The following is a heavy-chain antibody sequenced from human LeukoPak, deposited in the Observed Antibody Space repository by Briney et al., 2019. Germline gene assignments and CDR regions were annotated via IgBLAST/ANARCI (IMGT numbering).Heavy chain of an antibody. Sequence: SETLSLTCTVSGGSISSGSYYWRWLPQPAGKGLEWIGRIYTSGSTNYNHSLKSRVTISVDTSKNQFSLKLSSVTAADTAVYYCARASYDDSSGYYLDYFDYWGQGTLVTVSS. J-gene: IGHJ4*02. CDR2: IYTSGST. CDR1: GGSISSGSYY. CDR3: ARASYDDSSGYYLDYFDY. V-gene: IGHV4-61*02. D-gene: IGHD3-22*01.